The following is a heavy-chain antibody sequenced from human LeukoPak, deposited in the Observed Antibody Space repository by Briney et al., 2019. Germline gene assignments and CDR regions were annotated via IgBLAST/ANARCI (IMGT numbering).Heavy chain of an antibody. J-gene: IGHJ4*02. Sequence: SETLSLTCTVSGGSISSSSYYWGWIRQPPGKGLEWIGSIYYSGSTYYNPSLKSRVTISVDTSKNQFSLKLSSVTAADTAMYYRARGTAVVNDHWGQGTLVTVSS. CDR3: ARGTAVVNDH. V-gene: IGHV4-39*07. CDR2: IYYSGST. CDR1: GGSISSSSYY. D-gene: IGHD4-23*01.